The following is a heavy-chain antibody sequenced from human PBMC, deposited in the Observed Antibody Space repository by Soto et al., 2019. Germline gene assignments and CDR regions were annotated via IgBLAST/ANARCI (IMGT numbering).Heavy chain of an antibody. V-gene: IGHV4-38-2*02. CDR1: GNSLSSCYY. D-gene: IGHD3-22*01. J-gene: IGHJ5*02. Sequence: PETLSLTWTVSGNSLSSCYYWVWLRQPPRKGREWLGSIYHGGSTYYNPSLNSRVTLSIDMTNNHVSLILNSVTAADTAVYYCARVGPWVPYYYDSSPYTFENWFDPWGQGTLVTSPQ. CDR3: ARVGPWVPYYYDSSPYTFENWFDP. CDR2: IYHGGST.